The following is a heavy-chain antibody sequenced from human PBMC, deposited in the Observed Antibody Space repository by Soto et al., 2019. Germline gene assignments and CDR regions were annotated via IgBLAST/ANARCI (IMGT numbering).Heavy chain of an antibody. D-gene: IGHD4-17*01. CDR1: GAYISSGGYY. CDR3: AREGSGRGLRYNWFDS. J-gene: IGHJ5*01. V-gene: IGHV4-31*03. Sequence: SETLSLTCTVSGAYISSGGYYWGWIRQLPGKDLEWIAYSFYTGSTYYNPSLKSRVTISVDASRNQFSLRLTSVTAADTAVYYCAREGSGRGLRYNWFDSWGQGTLVT. CDR2: SFYTGST.